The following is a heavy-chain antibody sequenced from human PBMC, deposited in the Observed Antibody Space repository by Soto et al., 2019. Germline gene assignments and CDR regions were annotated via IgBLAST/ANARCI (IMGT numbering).Heavy chain of an antibody. Sequence: EVQLVESGGGVVQPGGSLRLSCVASGFTFSINWMHWVRQAPGKGLVWVSRINSDGSTTTYADSVKGRFTIYRDNAKNTVSLRMNSLRADDTAVYYCARERGYSYGMDYWGQGTLVTVSS. V-gene: IGHV3-74*01. J-gene: IGHJ4*02. CDR2: INSDGSTT. CDR1: GFTFSINW. D-gene: IGHD5-18*01. CDR3: ARERGYSYGMDY.